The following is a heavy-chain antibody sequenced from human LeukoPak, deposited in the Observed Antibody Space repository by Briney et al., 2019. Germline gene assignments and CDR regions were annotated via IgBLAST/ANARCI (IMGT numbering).Heavy chain of an antibody. CDR2: ISSSGSTI. D-gene: IGHD2-2*01. Sequence: GGSLRLSCAASGFTFSDYYMSWIRQAPGKGLEWVSYISSSGSTIYYADSVKGRFTISRDNAKNSLYLQMNSLRAEDTAVYYCARHIVVVPAAMTDWGQGTLVTVSS. V-gene: IGHV3-11*04. J-gene: IGHJ4*02. CDR3: ARHIVVVPAAMTD. CDR1: GFTFSDYY.